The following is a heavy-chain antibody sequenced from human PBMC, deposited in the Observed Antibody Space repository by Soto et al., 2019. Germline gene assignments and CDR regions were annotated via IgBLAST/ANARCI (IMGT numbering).Heavy chain of an antibody. CDR2: ISSSGSTI. J-gene: IGHJ3*02. D-gene: IGHD4-4*01. V-gene: IGHV3-48*03. CDR3: AKDWRTNSDYHAFDI. CDR1: GFTFSSYE. Sequence: GGSLRLSCAASGFTFSSYEMNWVRQAPGKGLEWVSYISSSGSTIYYADSVKGRFTISRDNAKNTLYLQMNSLRAEDTAIYYCAKDWRTNSDYHAFDIWGQGTMVTVSS.